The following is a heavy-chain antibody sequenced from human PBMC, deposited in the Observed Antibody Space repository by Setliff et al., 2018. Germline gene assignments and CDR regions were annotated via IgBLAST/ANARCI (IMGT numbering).Heavy chain of an antibody. V-gene: IGHV3-23*01. J-gene: IGHJ4*02. CDR3: AKRGPYCSGGTCHYYFDY. Sequence: GGSLRLSCAASGFTFSAYSMNWVRQAPGKGLEWVSYISGSAQTTYYADSVKGRFTISRDNSKNTVYLEMNSLRAEDTAVYYCAKRGPYCSGGTCHYYFDYWGQGTLVTSPQ. D-gene: IGHD2-15*01. CDR1: GFTFSAYS. CDR2: ISGSAQTT.